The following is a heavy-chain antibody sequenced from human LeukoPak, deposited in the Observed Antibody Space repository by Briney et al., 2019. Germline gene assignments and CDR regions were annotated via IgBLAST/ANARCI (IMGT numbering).Heavy chain of an antibody. CDR2: INHSGVT. CDR3: ARDPIPDTYYEGGVY. Sequence: PSETLSLTCAVYGGSFSDYFWSWIRQPPGKGLEWIGEINHSGVTNYKPSLKSRVTISVDTSKNQFSLKLSSVTAADTAVYYCARDPIPDTYYEGGVYWGQGTLVTVSS. CDR1: GGSFSDYF. D-gene: IGHD3-3*01. V-gene: IGHV4-34*01. J-gene: IGHJ4*02.